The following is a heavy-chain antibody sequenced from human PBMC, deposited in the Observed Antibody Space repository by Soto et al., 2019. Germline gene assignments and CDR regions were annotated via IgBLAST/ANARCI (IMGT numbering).Heavy chain of an antibody. Sequence: GGSLILSCASSGFTFDDYAIHWVRQAPGKGLEWVSGISWNSGSIGYADSVKGRFTISRDNAKNSLYLQMNSLRAEDTALYYCAKANGKYYSYYG. J-gene: IGHJ6*01. D-gene: IGHD1-26*01. CDR3: AKANGKYYSYYG. V-gene: IGHV3-9*01. CDR1: GFTFDDYA. CDR2: ISWNSGSI.